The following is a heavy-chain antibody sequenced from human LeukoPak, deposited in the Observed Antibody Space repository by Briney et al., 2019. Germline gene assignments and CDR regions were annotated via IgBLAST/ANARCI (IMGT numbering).Heavy chain of an antibody. Sequence: GGSLRLSCAASGFTFSSDEMNWVRQAPGKGLEWVSYISSSGTGVYYADSVKGRFTISRDNAKNSLYLQMNSLRAEDTAVYYCARDCTNGVCSTYNAFDIWGQGTMVTVSS. J-gene: IGHJ3*02. CDR2: ISSSGTGV. CDR3: ARDCTNGVCSTYNAFDI. D-gene: IGHD2-8*01. V-gene: IGHV3-48*03. CDR1: GFTFSSDE.